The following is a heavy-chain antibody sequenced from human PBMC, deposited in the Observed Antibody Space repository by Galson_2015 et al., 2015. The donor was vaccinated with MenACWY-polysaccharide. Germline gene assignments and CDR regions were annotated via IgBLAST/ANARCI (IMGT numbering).Heavy chain of an antibody. Sequence: LRLSCAASGFTFRNSAMSWVRQAPGKGLEWIGCIYYSGGTEYSPSLNSRVTISVDTSNNKFSLKLSSVTAADTAVYYCARSPGGYSSGGQIDSWGQGSLVTVSS. V-gene: IGHV4-59*01. D-gene: IGHD5-18*01. CDR3: ARSPGGYSSGGQIDS. J-gene: IGHJ4*02. CDR1: GFTFRNSA. CDR2: IYYSGGT.